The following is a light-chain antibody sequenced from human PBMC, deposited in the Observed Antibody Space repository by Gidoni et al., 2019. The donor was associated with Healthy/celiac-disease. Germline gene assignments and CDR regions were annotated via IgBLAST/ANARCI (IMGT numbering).Light chain of an antibody. J-gene: IGKJ4*01. CDR2: LGS. Sequence: DIVMTQPPLSLPVTPGEPASISCRSSQSLLHSNGYNYLDWYLQKPGQSPQLLIYLGSNRASGVPDRVSGSGSGTDFTLKISRVEAEDVGVYYCMQALQTPLTFGGGTKVEIK. CDR3: MQALQTPLT. V-gene: IGKV2-28*01. CDR1: QSLLHSNGYNY.